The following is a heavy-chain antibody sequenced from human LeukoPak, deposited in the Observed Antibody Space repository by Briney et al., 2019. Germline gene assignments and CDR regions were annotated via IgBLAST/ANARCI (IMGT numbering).Heavy chain of an antibody. D-gene: IGHD6-19*01. J-gene: IGHJ4*02. CDR1: GFTVSSNY. CDR3: ATDPVPGIAVAPGD. Sequence: PGGSLRLSCAASGFTVSSNYMSWVRRAPGKGLEWVALISYDGSDKYYADSVKGRFTISRDNSKNTFYLQMNRLRVEDTAVYFCATDPVPGIAVAPGDWGQGTLVTVSS. CDR2: ISYDGSDK. V-gene: IGHV3-30*03.